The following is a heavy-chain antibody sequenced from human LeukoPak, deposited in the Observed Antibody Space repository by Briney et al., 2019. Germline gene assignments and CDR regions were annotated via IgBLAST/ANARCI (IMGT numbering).Heavy chain of an antibody. D-gene: IGHD6-19*01. J-gene: IGHJ4*02. Sequence: PGGSLRLSCAASGFTFSSFAMSWVRRAPGKGLERVSTISGSGTTTYYADSVRGRFTDSRDNSKSTLYLQMNSLRAEDTAVYYCAKDLSMAVTGSPFDYWGQGTLVTVSS. V-gene: IGHV3-23*01. CDR2: ISGSGTTT. CDR1: GFTFSSFA. CDR3: AKDLSMAVTGSPFDY.